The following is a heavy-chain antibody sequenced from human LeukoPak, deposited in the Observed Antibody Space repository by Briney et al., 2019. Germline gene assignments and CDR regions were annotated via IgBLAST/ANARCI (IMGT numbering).Heavy chain of an antibody. V-gene: IGHV3-23*01. CDR2: ITGSGGST. Sequence: GGSLRLSCVASGFTFSTYGMSWVRQAPGKGLEWVSAITGSGGSTYYADSVKGRFTISRDNAKNSLYLQMNSLRAEDTAVYYCAELGITMIGGVWGKGTTVTISS. D-gene: IGHD3-10*02. J-gene: IGHJ6*04. CDR1: GFTFSTYG. CDR3: AELGITMIGGV.